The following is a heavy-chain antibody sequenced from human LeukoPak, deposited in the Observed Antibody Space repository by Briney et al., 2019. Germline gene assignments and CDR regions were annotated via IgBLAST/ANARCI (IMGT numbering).Heavy chain of an antibody. Sequence: GGSLRLSCAASGFIFGNYIMHWVRQAPGKGLDWVAIMSYDGGNTYYADSVKGRFTISRDNSNNTLSLQMNSLRVDDTAIYYCARDVTGSHDAFDIWGQGTMVTVSS. D-gene: IGHD2-21*02. CDR3: ARDVTGSHDAFDI. CDR2: MSYDGGNT. J-gene: IGHJ3*02. CDR1: GFIFGNYI. V-gene: IGHV3-30-3*01.